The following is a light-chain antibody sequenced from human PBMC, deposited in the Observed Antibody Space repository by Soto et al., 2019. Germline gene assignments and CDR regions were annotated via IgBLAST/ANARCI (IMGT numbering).Light chain of an antibody. CDR1: QSVSSSY. Sequence: EMVLTQSPGTLSLSPGERATLSCRSSQSVSSSYLAWYQQKPGQAPPLLIYGASSRATGIPDRFSGSGSGTDFTLTISRLEPEDFAVYYCQQYGSSPWTFGQGTKVDIK. CDR3: QQYGSSPWT. J-gene: IGKJ1*01. V-gene: IGKV3-20*01. CDR2: GAS.